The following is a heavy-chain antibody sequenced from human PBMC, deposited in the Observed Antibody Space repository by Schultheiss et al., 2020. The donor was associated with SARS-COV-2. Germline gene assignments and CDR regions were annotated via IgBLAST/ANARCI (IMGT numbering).Heavy chain of an antibody. CDR1: GGSFSGYY. CDR3: ARDPPVVGVDTFDI. Sequence: SETLSLTCAVSGGSFSGYYWSWIRQPPGKGLEWIGEINHSGSTTYNPSLKSRVTISVDTSRNQFSLKLSSVTAADTAVYYCARDPPVVGVDTFDIWGQGTMVTVSS. J-gene: IGHJ3*02. V-gene: IGHV4-34*01. CDR2: INHSGST. D-gene: IGHD1-26*01.